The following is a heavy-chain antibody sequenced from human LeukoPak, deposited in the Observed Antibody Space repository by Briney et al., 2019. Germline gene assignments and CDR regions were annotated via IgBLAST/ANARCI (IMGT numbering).Heavy chain of an antibody. CDR3: ARNRGGDYGDYRSDWFDP. Sequence: SETLSLTCGVSGGSIYSNDWWSWVRQSPGKELEWIGEIYHRGYTNYNPSLKTRVTISVDMSKNHFSLELTSVTAADTALYYCARNRGGDYGDYRSDWFDPWGQGTLVTVSS. D-gene: IGHD4-17*01. CDR2: IYHRGYT. CDR1: GGSIYSNDW. V-gene: IGHV4-4*02. J-gene: IGHJ5*02.